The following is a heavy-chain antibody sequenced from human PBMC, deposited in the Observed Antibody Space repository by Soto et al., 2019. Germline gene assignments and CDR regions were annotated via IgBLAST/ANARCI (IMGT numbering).Heavy chain of an antibody. CDR1: GFTFSNAW. CDR3: TSGSTSTKNY. V-gene: IGHV3-15*01. J-gene: IGHJ4*02. Sequence: EVQLVESGGGLVIPGGSLRLSCAASGFTFSNAWLSWVRQAPEKGLEWVGRIKSKTDGGTTDYTAPVKGRFTISRDDSKNTLYLQMNSLKIEDTAVYYCTSGSTSTKNYWGQGTLVTVSS. CDR2: IKSKTDGGTT. D-gene: IGHD6-6*01.